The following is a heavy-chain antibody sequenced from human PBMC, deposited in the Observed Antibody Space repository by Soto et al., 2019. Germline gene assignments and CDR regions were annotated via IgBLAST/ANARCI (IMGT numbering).Heavy chain of an antibody. J-gene: IGHJ4*02. D-gene: IGHD3-3*01. CDR2: IYYSGST. V-gene: IGHV4-59*08. Sequence: QVQLQESGPGLVKPSETLSLTCSVSGGSIGSYYWSWIRQPPGKGLEWIGYIYYSGSTNYIPSLKSRVTISVATSKNQFSLKLSSVTAADTAVYYCARGGWRQIDYWGQGTLVTVSS. CDR1: GGSIGSYY. CDR3: ARGGWRQIDY.